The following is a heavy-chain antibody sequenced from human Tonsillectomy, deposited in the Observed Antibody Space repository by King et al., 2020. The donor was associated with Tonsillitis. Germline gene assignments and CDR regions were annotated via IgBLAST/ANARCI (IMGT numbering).Heavy chain of an antibody. CDR1: GGSISSSNW. J-gene: IGHJ3*02. CDR3: SREINCSGYYETDAFGI. CDR2: IYHSGST. V-gene: IGHV4-4*02. D-gene: IGHD3-22*01. Sequence: VQLQESGPGLVKPSGTLSLTCAVSGGSISSSNWWSWVRQPPGKGLEWIGEIYHSGSTNYTPSLNSRVTISVDKSKNQFSLKLSYVTASDTAVYYCSREINCSGYYETDAFGIWGQGTMVTVSS.